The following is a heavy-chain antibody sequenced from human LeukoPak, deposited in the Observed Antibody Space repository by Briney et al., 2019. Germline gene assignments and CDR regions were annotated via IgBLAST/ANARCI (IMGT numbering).Heavy chain of an antibody. J-gene: IGHJ4*02. V-gene: IGHV3-7*05. CDR1: GFTFNSYW. D-gene: IGHD5-18*01. CDR2: IKEDGSEK. Sequence: PGGSLRLSCAVSGFTFNSYWMSWVRQAPGKGLEWVANIKEDGSEKYYVDSVKGRFTISRDNAKNSLYLQMNGLRAEDTAVYYCARLPLTARRHFEYWGQGTLVTVSS. CDR3: ARLPLTARRHFEY.